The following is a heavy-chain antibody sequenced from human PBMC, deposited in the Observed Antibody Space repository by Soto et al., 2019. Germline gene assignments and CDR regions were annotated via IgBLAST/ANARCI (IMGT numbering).Heavy chain of an antibody. CDR3: AKELGYCTAGSRPLLDV. V-gene: IGHV3-23*01. D-gene: IGHD2-8*02. J-gene: IGHJ6*02. CDR1: GFTFSSYA. CDR2: ISDSGGST. Sequence: QPGGSLRLSCAASGFTFSSYAMGWVRQTPEKGLEWVSSISDSGGSTYYADSVRGRLTISRDNSKNTLYLQMNSLSAEDTAVYYCAKELGYCTAGSRPLLDVWGQGSTVTVSS.